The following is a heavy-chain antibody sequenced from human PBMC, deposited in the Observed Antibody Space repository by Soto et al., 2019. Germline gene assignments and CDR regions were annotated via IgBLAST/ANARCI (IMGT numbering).Heavy chain of an antibody. CDR2: ISAGGGNT. V-gene: IGHV3-23*01. J-gene: IGHJ3*02. CDR1: GFTFYSFY. Sequence: GGSLRLSRTAPGFTFYSFYINWVRQGPGKGLEWVSAISAGGGNTYYADSVKGRFTISRDNSRNTLTLQMNSLRADDTALYYCVRRDAFDIWGQGTMVTVSS. CDR3: VRRDAFDI.